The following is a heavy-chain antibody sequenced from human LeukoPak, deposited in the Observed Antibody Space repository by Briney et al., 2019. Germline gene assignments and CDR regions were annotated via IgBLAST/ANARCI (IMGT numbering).Heavy chain of an antibody. V-gene: IGHV4-4*07. CDR2: IYTSGST. Sequence: SETLPLTCTVSGGSISSYYWSWIRQPAGKGLEWIGRIYTSGSTNYNPSLKSRVTMSVDTSKNQFSLKLSSVTAADTAVYYCARGLLWFGELYSFGFDPWGQGTLVTVSS. J-gene: IGHJ5*02. CDR1: GGSISSYY. CDR3: ARGLLWFGELYSFGFDP. D-gene: IGHD3-10*01.